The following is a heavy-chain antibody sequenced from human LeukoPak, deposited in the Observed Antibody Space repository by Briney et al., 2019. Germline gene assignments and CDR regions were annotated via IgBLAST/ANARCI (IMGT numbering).Heavy chain of an antibody. CDR2: ISGSGGST. CDR3: AKTTIFGVVTPYYFDY. D-gene: IGHD3-3*01. Sequence: PGGSLRLSCAASGFTFSSYAMSWVRQAPGKGLESVSAISGSGGSTYYADSVKGRFTISRDNSKNTLYLQMNSLRAEDTAVYYCAKTTIFGVVTPYYFDYWGQGTLVTVSS. V-gene: IGHV3-23*01. CDR1: GFTFSSYA. J-gene: IGHJ4*02.